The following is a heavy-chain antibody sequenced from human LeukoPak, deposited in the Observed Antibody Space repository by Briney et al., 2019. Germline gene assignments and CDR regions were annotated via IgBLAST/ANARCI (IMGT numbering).Heavy chain of an antibody. D-gene: IGHD2-21*02. Sequence: SETLSLTCTVSGGSINSYYWSWIRQPPGKGLEWIGYIYDSGSTGYNPSLKSRFTISVDTSKNQFSLKLSSVTAADTAVYYCARETYCGADCYYGFDYWGQGILVTVSS. CDR1: GGSINSYY. J-gene: IGHJ4*02. CDR3: ARETYCGADCYYGFDY. CDR2: IYDSGST. V-gene: IGHV4-59*01.